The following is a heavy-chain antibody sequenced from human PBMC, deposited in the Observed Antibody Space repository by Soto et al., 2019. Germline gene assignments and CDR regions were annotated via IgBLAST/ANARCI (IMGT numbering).Heavy chain of an antibody. CDR3: ARDGSDSYGLDV. J-gene: IGHJ6*02. V-gene: IGHV4-4*07. Sequence: SETLSLTCTISGGSISSYYWSWIRQSAGKGLEWIGRIYNGGNTQYNPSLKSRVTMSADTSKNQFSLRLNSVTAADTAVYYCARDGSDSYGLDVWGQGTTVTVSS. CDR2: IYNGGNT. D-gene: IGHD3-10*01. CDR1: GGSISSYY.